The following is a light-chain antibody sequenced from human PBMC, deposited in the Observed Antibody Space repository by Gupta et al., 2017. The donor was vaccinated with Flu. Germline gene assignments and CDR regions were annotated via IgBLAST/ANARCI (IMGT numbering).Light chain of an antibody. CDR3: HQYSSSPT. Sequence: EIVFTQSPGTLSLSPGERSTLSCRASQSVLNDYLAWYQQRPGQAPRLLIYGAASRDTGIPNRFSGCGYVDVKDFTLTSSGRENEDCAVYYGHQYSSSPTFGQGTKVEIK. V-gene: IGKV3-20*01. CDR2: GAA. J-gene: IGKJ1*01. CDR1: QSVLNDY.